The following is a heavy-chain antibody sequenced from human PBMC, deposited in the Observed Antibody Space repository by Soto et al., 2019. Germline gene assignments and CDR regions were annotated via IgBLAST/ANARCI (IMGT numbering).Heavy chain of an antibody. CDR2: IWSDGTNK. Sequence: PGGSLRLSCAASGFTFSTYGMHWVRQAPGKGLEWVALIWSDGTNKYYADSVKGRFTISRDNSKKTLYLQMNSLRAEDTAVYYCARDKVAATDYYGMDVWGQGTTVTVSS. D-gene: IGHD2-15*01. CDR3: ARDKVAATDYYGMDV. J-gene: IGHJ6*02. V-gene: IGHV3-33*01. CDR1: GFTFSTYG.